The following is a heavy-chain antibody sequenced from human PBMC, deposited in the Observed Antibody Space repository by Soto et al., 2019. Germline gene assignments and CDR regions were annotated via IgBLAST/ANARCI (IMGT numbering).Heavy chain of an antibody. CDR3: ARRKERSGPNYFDY. D-gene: IGHD6-25*01. J-gene: IGHJ4*02. CDR2: MNPYTGNT. V-gene: IGHV1-8*01. Sequence: QVQLVQSGAEVKEPGASVKVSCKASGYTFTTYDIYWMRQATGQGLEWMGWMNPYTGNTGYAQKFQGRVTVTSNTSISTVYMEMSGLRLDDTAVYYCARRKERSGPNYFDYWGQGSQVTVSS. CDR1: GYTFTTYD.